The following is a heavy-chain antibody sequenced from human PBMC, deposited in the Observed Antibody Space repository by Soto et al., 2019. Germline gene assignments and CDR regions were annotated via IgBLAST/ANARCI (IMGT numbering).Heavy chain of an antibody. CDR3: ARGDGRRYDFWSGYYYYYYYMDV. CDR1: GYTFTSYD. V-gene: IGHV1-8*01. CDR2: MNPNSGNT. D-gene: IGHD3-3*01. Sequence: GASVKVSCKASGYTFTSYDINWVRQATGQGLEWMGWMNPNSGNTGYAQKFQGRVTMTRNTSISTAYMELSSLRSEDTAVYYCARGDGRRYDFWSGYYYYYYYMDVWGKGTTVTVSS. J-gene: IGHJ6*03.